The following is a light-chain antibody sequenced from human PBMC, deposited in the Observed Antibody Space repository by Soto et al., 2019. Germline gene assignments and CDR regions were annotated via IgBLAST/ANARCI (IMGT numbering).Light chain of an antibody. Sequence: QSVLSQPPSASGTPGQCVTISCSGSSSNIGDNTQNSYKQLPGAPPKLLIYTNNQRPAGGLDRRSGCKSGSSASLAISGLQSEDEADYYCATWDASLNGWVFGGGTKVTVL. V-gene: IGLV1-44*01. CDR1: SSNIGDNT. CDR2: TNN. CDR3: ATWDASLNGWV. J-gene: IGLJ3*02.